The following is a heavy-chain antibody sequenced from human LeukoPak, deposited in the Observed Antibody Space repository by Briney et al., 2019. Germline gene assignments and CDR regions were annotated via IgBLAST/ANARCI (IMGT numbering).Heavy chain of an antibody. CDR1: GFTFSSYA. V-gene: IGHV3-23*01. D-gene: IGHD2-2*01. J-gene: IGHJ5*02. CDR3: AKDGDIAVVPAAIS. CDR2: ISGSGGST. Sequence: GGSLRLSCAASGFTFSSYAMSWVRQAPGKGLEWVSAISGSGGSTYYADSVKGRFTISRDNSKNTLYLQMNGLRAEDTAVYYCAKDGDIAVVPAAISWGQGTLVTVSS.